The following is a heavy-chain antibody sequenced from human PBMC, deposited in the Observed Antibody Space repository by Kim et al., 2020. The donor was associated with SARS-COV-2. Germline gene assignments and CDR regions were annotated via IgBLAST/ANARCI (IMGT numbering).Heavy chain of an antibody. Sequence: SVKVSCKASGGTFSSYAISWVRQAPGQGLEWMGGIIPIFGTANYAQKFQGRVTITADESTSTAYMELSSLRSEDTAVYYCARDHNYYDSSGHLGWFDYWGQGTLVTVSS. CDR2: IIPIFGTA. V-gene: IGHV1-69*13. CDR3: ARDHNYYDSSGHLGWFDY. D-gene: IGHD3-22*01. J-gene: IGHJ4*02. CDR1: GGTFSSYA.